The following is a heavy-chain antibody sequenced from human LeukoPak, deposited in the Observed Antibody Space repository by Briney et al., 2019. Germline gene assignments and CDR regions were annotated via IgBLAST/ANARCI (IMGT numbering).Heavy chain of an antibody. CDR1: GVSFSGYY. J-gene: IGHJ4*02. CDR3: ARVFHTIIGVAHQTYFDY. D-gene: IGHD3-3*01. V-gene: IGHV4-34*01. CDR2: INHSGST. Sequence: SETLSLTCAVYGVSFSGYYGSWVRQPPGKGREWVGEINHSGSTNYNPSLKRRVTISVAPSKNQFSLKLSSVTAADMAVYYCARVFHTIIGVAHQTYFDYWGQGTLVTVSS.